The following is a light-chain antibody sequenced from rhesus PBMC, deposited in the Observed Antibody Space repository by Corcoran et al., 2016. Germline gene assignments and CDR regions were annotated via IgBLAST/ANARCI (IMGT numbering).Light chain of an antibody. Sequence: QVILTQSPAILSLSPGERATLSCRASQSVSSYLAWYQQKPGQAPRLLIYGASSRATGIPDRFSGSGSGTEFTLTLGKLEPEDFAVYYCPKYSNSPWTFGQGTKVEIK. CDR1: QSVSSY. CDR3: PKYSNSPWT. CDR2: GAS. V-gene: IGKV3-53*01. J-gene: IGKJ1*01.